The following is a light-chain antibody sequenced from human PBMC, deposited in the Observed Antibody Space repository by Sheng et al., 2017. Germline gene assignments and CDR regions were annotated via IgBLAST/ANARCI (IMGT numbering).Light chain of an antibody. Sequence: QSALTQPASVSGSPGQSITISCTGTSSDVGNYNLVSWYQQHPGKAPKVIIYEDNKRPSGVPDRFSGSKSGNTASLTISGLQAEDEADYYCCSYAGSYTSFGTGTKVTVL. CDR1: SSDVGNYNL. CDR3: CSYAGSYTS. V-gene: IGLV2-14*02. CDR2: EDN. J-gene: IGLJ1*01.